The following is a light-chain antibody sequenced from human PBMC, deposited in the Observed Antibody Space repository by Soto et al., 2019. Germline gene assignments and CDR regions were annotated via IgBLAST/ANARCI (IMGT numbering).Light chain of an antibody. V-gene: IGKV1-27*01. Sequence: DIPMTQSPSSLSASLGDRVTITCRASQGIGIYLAWFQQRAGKVPKLLIYAASALQSGVPSRFSGSVSETDFTLTISSLQPEDVATYYCQKYNSGPLTFGAGTRVEIK. CDR3: QKYNSGPLT. CDR2: AAS. J-gene: IGKJ4*01. CDR1: QGIGIY.